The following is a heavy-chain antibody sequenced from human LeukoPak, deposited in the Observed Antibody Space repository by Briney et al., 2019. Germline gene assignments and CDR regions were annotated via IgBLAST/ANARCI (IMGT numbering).Heavy chain of an antibody. D-gene: IGHD2-15*01. CDR3: AKDPLVVVAATHQYFDL. J-gene: IGHJ2*01. Sequence: GGSLRLSCAASGFTFRSYAMTWVRQAPGKGLEWVSFISGSGGSTYYADSVKGRFTISKDKSRNTLFLQMNSLRAEDTAVYYCAKDPLVVVAATHQYFDLWGRGTLVTVSS. CDR2: ISGSGGST. CDR1: GFTFRSYA. V-gene: IGHV3-23*01.